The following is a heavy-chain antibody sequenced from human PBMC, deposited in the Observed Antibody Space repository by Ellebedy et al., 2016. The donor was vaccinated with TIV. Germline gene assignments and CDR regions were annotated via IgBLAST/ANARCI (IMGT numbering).Heavy chain of an antibody. CDR2: ISDSDDNT. Sequence: GESLKTSCAASGFTFSSYAMSWVRQAPGKGLEWVSSISDSDDNTYYADSVKGRFTISRDNSKNTLYLQMNSLRAEDTAVYYCAKDRGTMIVVAPDFDYWGQGTLVTVSS. D-gene: IGHD3-22*01. J-gene: IGHJ4*02. CDR1: GFTFSSYA. CDR3: AKDRGTMIVVAPDFDY. V-gene: IGHV3-23*01.